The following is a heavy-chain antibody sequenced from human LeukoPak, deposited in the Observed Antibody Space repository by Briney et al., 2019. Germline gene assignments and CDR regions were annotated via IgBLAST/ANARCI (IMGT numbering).Heavy chain of an antibody. CDR3: TIDYCGKCYSYLDF. J-gene: IGHJ4*02. CDR2: ISHDGSEI. D-gene: IGHD2-21*01. V-gene: IGHV3-30*03. CDR1: GVTFSSYG. Sequence: GGSLRLSCTVSGVTFSSYGMQWVRQAPGKGLEWMASISHDGSEIHSADSVKGRFTISRDNSKNTLYLQMNSLRTEDTGLYFCTIDYCGKCYSYLDFWGQESQVTVSS.